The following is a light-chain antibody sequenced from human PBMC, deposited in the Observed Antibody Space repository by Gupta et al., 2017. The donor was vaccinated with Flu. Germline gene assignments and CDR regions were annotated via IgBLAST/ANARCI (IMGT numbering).Light chain of an antibody. CDR3: SSGHDDLSGWV. CDR2: RSD. J-gene: IGLJ3*02. Sequence: QSLLAQPPSESGTPGQRVTISCSGTSSSIGSNYVNWYQQRPGMAPKLLIYRSDQRPSGVPDRFSGSKSGTSASLAISGLRAEDEATYYCSSGHDDLSGWVFGGGTRLTVL. V-gene: IGLV1-47*01. CDR1: SSSIGSNY.